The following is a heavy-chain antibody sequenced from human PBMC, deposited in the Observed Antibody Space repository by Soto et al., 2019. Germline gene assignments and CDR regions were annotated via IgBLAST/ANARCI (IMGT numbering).Heavy chain of an antibody. V-gene: IGHV4-4*02. D-gene: IGHD6-13*01. CDR1: GGSISSSYW. Sequence: SETLSLTCAVSGGSISSSYWWSLVRHPPEKGLEWIGEIYHSGSTNYNPSLTSRVTISVDKSKNQFSLKLSSVTAADTAVYYCASLQYSSSWYYYYYYGMDVWGQGTTVT. CDR2: IYHSGST. J-gene: IGHJ6*02. CDR3: ASLQYSSSWYYYYYYGMDV.